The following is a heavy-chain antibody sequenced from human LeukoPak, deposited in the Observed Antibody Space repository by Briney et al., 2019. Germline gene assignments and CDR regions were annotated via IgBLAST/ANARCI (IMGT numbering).Heavy chain of an antibody. V-gene: IGHV3-30-3*01. J-gene: IGHJ4*02. CDR1: GFTFSSYA. CDR3: ARTYYDFWSGYYKGAFDY. D-gene: IGHD3-3*01. Sequence: GGSLRLSCAASGFTFSSYAMHWVRQAPGKGLEWVAVISYDGSNKYYADSVKGRFTISRDNSKNTLYLQMNSLRAEDTAVYYCARTYYDFWSGYYKGAFDYWGQRTLVTVSS. CDR2: ISYDGSNK.